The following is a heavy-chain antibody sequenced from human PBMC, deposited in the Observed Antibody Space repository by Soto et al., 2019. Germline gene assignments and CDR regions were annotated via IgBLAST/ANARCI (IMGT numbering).Heavy chain of an antibody. CDR3: ARALSSSRYFDY. V-gene: IGHV4-4*02. D-gene: IGHD6-13*01. CDR2: SYHSGST. CDR1: GGSISSSNC. Sequence: QVQLQESGPGLVKPSGTLSLTCAVSGGSISSSNCWSWVRQPPGKVLEWIGESYHSGSTNYNPSLKRRVTIAVDNSTNPFSLKLSSVTAADKAVYYCARALSSSRYFDYWGQGTLVTVSS. J-gene: IGHJ4*02.